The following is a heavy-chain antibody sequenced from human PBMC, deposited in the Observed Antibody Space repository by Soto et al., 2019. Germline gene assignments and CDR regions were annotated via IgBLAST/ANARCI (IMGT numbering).Heavy chain of an antibody. CDR2: ISYDGSNK. CDR3: ARDEKSNYDSSGHSEFDY. CDR1: GFTFSSYA. Sequence: PGGSLRLSCAASGFTFSSYAMHWVRQAPGKGLEWVAVISYDGSNKYYADSVKGRFTISRDNSKNTLYLQMNSLRAEDTAVYYCARDEKSNYDSSGHSEFDYWGQGTLVTVSS. J-gene: IGHJ4*02. V-gene: IGHV3-30-3*01. D-gene: IGHD3-22*01.